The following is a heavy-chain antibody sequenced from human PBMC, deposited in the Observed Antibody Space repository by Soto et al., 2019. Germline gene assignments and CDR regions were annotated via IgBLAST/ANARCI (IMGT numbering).Heavy chain of an antibody. CDR1: GFTFSSYW. Sequence: EVQLVESGGGLVQPGGSLRLSCAASGFTFSSYWMSWVRQAPGKGLEWVANIKQDGSEKYYVDSVKGRFTISRDNAKNSLYLQMNSLRAEDTAVYYCARGTGYDFWSGYYFDLWGRGTLVTVSS. CDR3: ARGTGYDFWSGYYFDL. CDR2: IKQDGSEK. D-gene: IGHD3-3*01. V-gene: IGHV3-7*01. J-gene: IGHJ2*01.